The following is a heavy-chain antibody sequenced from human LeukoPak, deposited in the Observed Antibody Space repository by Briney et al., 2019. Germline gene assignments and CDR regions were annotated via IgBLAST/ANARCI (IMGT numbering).Heavy chain of an antibody. CDR1: GGTFSSYA. Sequence: SVKVSCKASGGTFSSYAISWVRQAPGQGLEWMGGIIPIFGTANYAQKFQGRVTTTADESTSTAYMELSSLRSEDTAVYYCARAIVVVPAAMFGEDYYYYGMDVWGQGTTVTVSS. V-gene: IGHV1-69*13. CDR2: IIPIFGTA. D-gene: IGHD2-2*01. CDR3: ARAIVVVPAAMFGEDYYYYGMDV. J-gene: IGHJ6*02.